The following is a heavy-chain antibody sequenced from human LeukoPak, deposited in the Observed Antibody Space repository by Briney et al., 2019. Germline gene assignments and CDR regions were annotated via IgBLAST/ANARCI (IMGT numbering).Heavy chain of an antibody. CDR1: GFTFSQYC. CDR2: IIQDGSGK. V-gene: IGHV3-7*01. CDR3: GNHDYSDYY. D-gene: IGHD4-11*01. J-gene: IGHJ4*02. Sequence: GGSLRLSCAASGFTFSQYCMTWVRQAPGKGLEWVAEIIQDGSGKYYGDSVKGRFTISRDNAKNSVYLQMNSLRAEDTAVYYCGNHDYSDYYGGQGTLVTVSA.